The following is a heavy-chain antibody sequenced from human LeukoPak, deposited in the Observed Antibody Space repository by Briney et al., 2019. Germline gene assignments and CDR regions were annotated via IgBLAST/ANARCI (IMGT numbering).Heavy chain of an antibody. Sequence: ASVKVSCKSSVYTFTGYYIHWVRQAPGQGPEWMGWINPETGGTSYAQQFQGRVTMTRDTSISTASMELGRLRSDDTAVYYCARAGGGYSSGWGAFDIWGRGTLVTVSS. CDR3: ARAGGGYSSGWGAFDI. CDR1: VYTFTGYY. CDR2: INPETGGT. V-gene: IGHV1-2*02. D-gene: IGHD5-18*01. J-gene: IGHJ3*02.